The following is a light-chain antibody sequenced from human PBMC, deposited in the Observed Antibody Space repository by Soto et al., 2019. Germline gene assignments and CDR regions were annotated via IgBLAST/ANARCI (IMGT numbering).Light chain of an antibody. Sequence: DIQMTQSPSSLSASVGHRVTITCRASQTISTYLNWYQQKPGKAPRLMIYDASSLLSGVPSRFSGSGSGTDFTLTIASVQPEDFSTYYCQQSDSTPYTFGQGTKVEI. CDR2: DAS. J-gene: IGKJ2*01. V-gene: IGKV1-39*01. CDR1: QTISTY. CDR3: QQSDSTPYT.